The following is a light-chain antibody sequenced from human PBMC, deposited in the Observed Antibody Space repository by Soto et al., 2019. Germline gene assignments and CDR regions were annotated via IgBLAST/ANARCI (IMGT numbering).Light chain of an antibody. CDR3: QHYNSYSEA. J-gene: IGKJ1*01. CDR2: KAS. Sequence: QMTQSPSTLSGSVGDRVTITCRASQTISSWLAWYQQKPGKAPKLLIYKASTLKSGVPSRFSGSGSGTEFTLTISSLQPDDFATYYCQHYNSYSEAFGQGTKVDIK. V-gene: IGKV1-5*03. CDR1: QTISSW.